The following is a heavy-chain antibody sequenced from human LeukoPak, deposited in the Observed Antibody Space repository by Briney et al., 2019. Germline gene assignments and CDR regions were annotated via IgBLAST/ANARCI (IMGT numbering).Heavy chain of an antibody. Sequence: SETLSLTCTVSGASISNYYWSWIRQPPGKGLEWIGYIYYSGSTNYNPSLKSRVTISLDTSKTQFSLKLSSVTAADTAVYYCARAPPDAFDIWGQGTMVTVSS. CDR2: IYYSGST. CDR3: ARAPPDAFDI. J-gene: IGHJ3*02. CDR1: GASISNYY. V-gene: IGHV4-59*01.